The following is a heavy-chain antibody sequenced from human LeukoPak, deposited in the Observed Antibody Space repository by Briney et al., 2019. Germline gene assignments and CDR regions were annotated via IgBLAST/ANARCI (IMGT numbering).Heavy chain of an antibody. CDR1: GGSFSGYY. CDR2: INHSGST. J-gene: IGHJ4*02. Sequence: PSETLSLTCAVYGGSFSGYYWSWTRQPPGKGLEWIGEINHSGSTNYNPSLKSRVTISVDTSKNQFSLKLSSVTAADTAVYYCARGNGGYDRRYYFDYWGQGTLVTVSS. V-gene: IGHV4-34*01. CDR3: ARGNGGYDRRYYFDY. D-gene: IGHD5-12*01.